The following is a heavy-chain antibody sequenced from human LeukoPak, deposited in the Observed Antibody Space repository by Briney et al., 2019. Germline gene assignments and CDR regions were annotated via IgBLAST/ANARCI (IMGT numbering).Heavy chain of an antibody. CDR1: GFTFSSYD. CDR3: ARDGTTDYGDYVGGFFGY. CDR2: ISYDGSNK. Sequence: PGRSLRLSCAASGFTFSSYDMHWVRQAPGKGLEWVAVISYDGSNKYYADSVKGRFTISRDNSKNTLYLQMNSLRAEDTAVYYCARDGTTDYGDYVGGFFGYWGQGTLVTVSS. J-gene: IGHJ4*02. V-gene: IGHV3-30*04. D-gene: IGHD4-17*01.